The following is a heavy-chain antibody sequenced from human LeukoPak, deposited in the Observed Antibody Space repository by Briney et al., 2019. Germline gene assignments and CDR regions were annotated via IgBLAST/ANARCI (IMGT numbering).Heavy chain of an antibody. CDR1: GFTFSSYA. CDR2: ISYDGSNK. D-gene: IGHD2/OR15-2a*01. CDR3: AKMQQNNSLDY. J-gene: IGHJ4*02. V-gene: IGHV3-30-3*02. Sequence: PGGSLRLSCAASGFTFSSYAMHWVRQAPGKGLEWVAVISYDGSNKYYADSVKGRFTISRDNSKNTLYLQMNSLRAEDTAVYYCAKMQQNNSLDYWGQGTLVTVSS.